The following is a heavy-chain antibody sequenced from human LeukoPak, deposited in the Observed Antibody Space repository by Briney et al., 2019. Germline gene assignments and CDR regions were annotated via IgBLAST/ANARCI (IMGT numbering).Heavy chain of an antibody. CDR2: ISGSNGNT. V-gene: IGHV1-18*01. Sequence: GASVKVSCKASSYPFTRYGISWVRQAPGQGLEWMGWISGSNGNTNYAQKFLGRVTMTADTSTSTAYMELRSLTSDDTAVYYYARSGRGTYYYFDLWGQGTLVTVSS. CDR3: ARSGRGTYYYFDL. J-gene: IGHJ4*02. CDR1: SYPFTRYG. D-gene: IGHD3-10*01.